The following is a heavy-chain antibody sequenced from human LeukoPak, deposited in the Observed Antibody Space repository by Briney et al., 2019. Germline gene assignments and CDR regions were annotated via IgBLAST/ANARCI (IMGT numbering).Heavy chain of an antibody. V-gene: IGHV1-24*01. CDR2: FDPEDGET. J-gene: IGHJ3*02. Sequence: ASVKVSCKVSGYTLTELSMHWVRQAPGKGLEWMGGFDPEDGETIYAQKIQGRVTMTEDTSTDTAYMELSSLRSEDTAVYYCATDLIWFGESSSAFDIWGQGTMVTVSS. CDR3: ATDLIWFGESSSAFDI. CDR1: GYTLTELS. D-gene: IGHD3-10*01.